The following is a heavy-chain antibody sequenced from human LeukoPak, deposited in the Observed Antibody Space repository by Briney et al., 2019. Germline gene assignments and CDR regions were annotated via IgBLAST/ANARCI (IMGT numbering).Heavy chain of an antibody. CDR1: GFTFSSYA. V-gene: IGHV3-30-3*01. CDR3: ARASRAYGISWPPDY. J-gene: IGHJ4*02. CDR2: ISYDGSNK. Sequence: PGRSLRLYCAASGFTFSSYAMHWVRQAPGKGLEWVSVISYDGSNKYYADSVKGRFTISRDNSKNTLYLQMNSLRAEDTAVYYCARASRAYGISWPPDYWGQGTLVTVSS. D-gene: IGHD6-13*01.